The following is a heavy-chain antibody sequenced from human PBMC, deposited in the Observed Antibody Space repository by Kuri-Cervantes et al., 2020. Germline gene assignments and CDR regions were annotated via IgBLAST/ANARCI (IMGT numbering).Heavy chain of an antibody. V-gene: IGHV4-39*01. CDR2: IYYSGST. CDR1: GGSTSSSSYY. J-gene: IGHJ4*02. Sequence: SETLSLTCPVSGGSTSSSSYYWGWFRHPPGKVLEWIGRIYYSGSTYYNPSLKGRVTISVDTTTNHFYLKLSSVTAADTAVYYCSRPPLYWGQGTLVTVSS. CDR3: SRPPLY.